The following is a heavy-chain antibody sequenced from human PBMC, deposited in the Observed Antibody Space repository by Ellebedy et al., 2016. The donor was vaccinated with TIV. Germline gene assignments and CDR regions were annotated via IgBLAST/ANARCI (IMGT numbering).Heavy chain of an antibody. V-gene: IGHV1-46*01. CDR2: INPSGGST. D-gene: IGHD3-3*01. Sequence: AASVKVSCKASGYTFTSYYMHWVRQAPGQGLEWMGIINPSGGSTSYAQKFQGRVTMTRDTSTSTVYMELSSLRSEDTAVYYCARVPLRPRRNDYYFEYWGQGTLVTVSS. CDR3: ARVPLRPRRNDYYFEY. J-gene: IGHJ4*02. CDR1: GYTFTSYY.